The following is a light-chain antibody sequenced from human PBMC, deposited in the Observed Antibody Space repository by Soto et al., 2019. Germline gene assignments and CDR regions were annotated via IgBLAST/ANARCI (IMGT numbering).Light chain of an antibody. V-gene: IGKV3-20*01. J-gene: IGKJ1*01. CDR2: AAS. Sequence: EISVTRRLDTVCWSRGARSNLSCRASQTVRSSYLAWYQETPGQPHRXXIYAASSRATGIPDRFSASGSATAGSIPITRLEAEAFEAYDCQPYGTSPRTFRQGTKVDIK. CDR3: QPYGTSPRT. CDR1: QTVRSSY.